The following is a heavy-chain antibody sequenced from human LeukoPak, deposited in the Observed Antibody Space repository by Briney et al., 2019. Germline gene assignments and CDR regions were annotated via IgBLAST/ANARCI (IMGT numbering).Heavy chain of an antibody. CDR1: GFTFSNFW. D-gene: IGHD2-15*01. CDR3: AKDLRYCSGGSCYNGMDV. J-gene: IGHJ6*02. V-gene: IGHV3-7*01. CDR2: IKQDGSVK. Sequence: GGSLRLSCAASGFTFSNFWMNWVRQAPGKGLEWVANIKQDGSVKHYVDSVKGRFTISRDNTKNSLYLQMNSLRAEDTAVYYCAKDLRYCSGGSCYNGMDVWGQGTTVTVSS.